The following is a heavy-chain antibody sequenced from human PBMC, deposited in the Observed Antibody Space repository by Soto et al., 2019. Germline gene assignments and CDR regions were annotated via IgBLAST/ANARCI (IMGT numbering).Heavy chain of an antibody. D-gene: IGHD5-18*01. Sequence: QVHLLQSGPEMKKPGSSVIVSCKASGGTFNTYTFSWVRRAPGQGLEWMVSIIPIFGTANYAPRFQGRLSITADQSATTTYMELTSLTSEDTAFYYCGRIPRYSFPTSDPLDNWGQGTLVTVSS. J-gene: IGHJ4*02. CDR3: GRIPRYSFPTSDPLDN. V-gene: IGHV1-69*08. CDR1: GGTFNTYT. CDR2: IIPIFGTA.